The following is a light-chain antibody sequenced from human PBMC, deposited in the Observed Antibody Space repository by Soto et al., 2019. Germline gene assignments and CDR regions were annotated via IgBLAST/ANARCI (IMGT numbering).Light chain of an antibody. V-gene: IGLV1-40*01. Sequence: VLTQPPSVSGAPGQRVTISCTGSRSNIGAGYDVHWYQQLPGTAPKLLIHGDSNRPSGVPDRFSGSKSGTSASLAITGLQAEDEADYYCQSYDSSLSVLYVFGTGTKV. CDR1: RSNIGAGYD. CDR2: GDS. J-gene: IGLJ1*01. CDR3: QSYDSSLSVLYV.